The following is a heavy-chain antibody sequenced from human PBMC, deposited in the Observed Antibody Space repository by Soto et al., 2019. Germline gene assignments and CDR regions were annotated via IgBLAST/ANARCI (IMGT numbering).Heavy chain of an antibody. V-gene: IGHV1-69*01. J-gene: IGHJ6*02. CDR3: ASLRGVDV. CDR1: GDTFNRDV. Sequence: QVQVAQSGAEVKETGSSVKVSCKASGDTFNRDVVSWVRQAPGQGLKWMGGIIPLFGTTNYAQKLQGRVTITADESTNTVYMELRNLRVDDTAVYYCASLRGVDVWGQGTAVTVSS. CDR2: IIPLFGTT.